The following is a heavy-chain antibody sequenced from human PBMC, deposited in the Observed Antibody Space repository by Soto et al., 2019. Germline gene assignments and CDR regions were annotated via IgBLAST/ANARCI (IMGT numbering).Heavy chain of an antibody. CDR2: INHSGST. J-gene: IGHJ6*02. D-gene: IGHD3-3*01. CDR1: GGSFSGYY. CDR3: ARAGPSYYDFWSGSNNYYYYGMDV. Sequence: PSETLSLTCAVYGGSFSGYYWSWIRQPPGKGLEWIGEINHSGSTNYNPSLKSRVTISVDTSKSQFSLKLSSVTAADTAVYYCARAGPSYYDFWSGSNNYYYYGMDVWGQGTTVTVSS. V-gene: IGHV4-34*01.